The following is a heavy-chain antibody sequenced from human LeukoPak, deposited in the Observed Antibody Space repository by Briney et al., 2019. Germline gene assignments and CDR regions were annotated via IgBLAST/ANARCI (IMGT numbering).Heavy chain of an antibody. V-gene: IGHV4-59*08. CDR1: GGSISSYY. CDR2: IYYSGST. Sequence: SETLSLTCTVSGGSISSYYWSWMRQPPGKGLEWIGYIYYSGSTNYNPSLKSRVTISVDTSKNQFSLKLSSVTAADTAVYYCARHAEMATISGDWFDPWGQGTLVTVSS. J-gene: IGHJ5*02. D-gene: IGHD5-24*01. CDR3: ARHAEMATISGDWFDP.